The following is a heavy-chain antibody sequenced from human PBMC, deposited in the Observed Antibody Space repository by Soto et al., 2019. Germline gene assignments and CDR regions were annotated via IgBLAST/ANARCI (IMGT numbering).Heavy chain of an antibody. Sequence: VGSLRLSCAASGFTFSSYWMSWVRQAPGKGLEWVANIKQGGTEKYYINSVKGRFTISRDNAKNSLYLQMNSLRAEDMAVYYCATDSPFEFWGLGTLVTVSS. CDR3: ATDSPFEF. D-gene: IGHD5-18*01. J-gene: IGHJ4*02. V-gene: IGHV3-7*03. CDR1: GFTFSSYW. CDR2: IKQGGTEK.